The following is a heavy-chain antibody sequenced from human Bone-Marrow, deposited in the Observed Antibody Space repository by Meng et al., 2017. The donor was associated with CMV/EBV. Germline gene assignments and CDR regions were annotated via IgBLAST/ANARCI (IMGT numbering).Heavy chain of an antibody. D-gene: IGHD2-15*01. CDR3: ARERGYCSGGSCYSGIHYYGMDV. J-gene: IGHJ6*02. V-gene: IGHV1-69*05. CDR1: GGTFSSYA. Sequence: SVKVSCKASGGTFSSYAISWVRQAPGQGLEWMGGIIPIFGTANYAQKFQGRVTITTDESTSTAYMELSSLRSEDTAVYYCARERGYCSGGSCYSGIHYYGMDVWGQGTTVTVSS. CDR2: IIPIFGTA.